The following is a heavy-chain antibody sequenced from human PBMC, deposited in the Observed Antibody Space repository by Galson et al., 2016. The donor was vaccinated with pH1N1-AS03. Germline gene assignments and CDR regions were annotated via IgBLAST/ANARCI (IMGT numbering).Heavy chain of an antibody. CDR3: AKMLRGITAVGFES. J-gene: IGHJ5*01. Sequence: SLRLSCAASGFTFSDSGMHWVRQPPGKGLEWVAVISKDARGKFYADSVKGRFTISRDNSNNTVYLPMNSLRTEDTAVYYCAKMLRGITAVGFESWGQGILVIVSS. D-gene: IGHD3-10*01. V-gene: IGHV3-30*18. CDR2: ISKDARGK. CDR1: GFTFSDSG.